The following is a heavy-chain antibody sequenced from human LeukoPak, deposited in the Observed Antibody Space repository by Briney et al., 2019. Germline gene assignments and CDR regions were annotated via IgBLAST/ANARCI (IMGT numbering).Heavy chain of an antibody. CDR1: GGSINSYY. V-gene: IGHV4-59*08. J-gene: IGHJ3*02. D-gene: IGHD1-26*01. Sequence: SETLSLTCTVSGGSINSYYWTWIRQPPGKGLEWIGYIYNSGSTNYNPSLKSRVTISTDTSKKQFSLRVSSVTAADAAVYYCARRLRIEGGTRRGDALDMWGQGTMVTVSS. CDR3: ARRLRIEGGTRRGDALDM. CDR2: IYNSGST.